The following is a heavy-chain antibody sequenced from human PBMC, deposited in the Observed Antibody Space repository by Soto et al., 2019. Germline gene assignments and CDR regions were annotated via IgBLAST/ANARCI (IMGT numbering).Heavy chain of an antibody. CDR1: GGSISSGGYS. CDR3: ASGDFSHFEY. Sequence: CAVSGGSISSGGYSWSWIRQPPGKGLEWIGYIYHSGSTYYNPSLKSRVSISVDKSKNRLSLKLSSVTAADTALYYCASGDFSHFEYWGQGTLVTVSS. J-gene: IGHJ4*02. V-gene: IGHV4-30-2*01. CDR2: IYHSGST. D-gene: IGHD4-17*01.